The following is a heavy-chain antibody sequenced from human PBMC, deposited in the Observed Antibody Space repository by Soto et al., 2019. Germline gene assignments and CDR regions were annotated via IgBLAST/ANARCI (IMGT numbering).Heavy chain of an antibody. J-gene: IGHJ4*02. D-gene: IGHD5-18*01. CDR2: IKQDGSER. V-gene: IGHV3-7*01. CDR1: GFTFSSHW. CDR3: AREDTYGLYVDY. Sequence: XGSLRLSCAASGFTFSSHWMTWVRQAPGKGLEWVANIKQDGSERYYVDSVKGRFSISRDNAENSLYLQMTGLRAEDTAVYYCAREDTYGLYVDYWGQGTLVTVSS.